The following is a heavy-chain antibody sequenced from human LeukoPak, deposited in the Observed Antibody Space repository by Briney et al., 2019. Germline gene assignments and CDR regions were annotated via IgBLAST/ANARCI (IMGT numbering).Heavy chain of an antibody. CDR3: AKDQQADRGEYYFDY. V-gene: IGHV3-33*06. CDR1: GFTFSDYA. Sequence: PGGSLRLSCAASGFTFSDYAMHWVRQAPGKGLEWVTVIGSDGSHISYADSVRGRFTISRDNSKNTLYLQMNSLRADDTAVYYCAKDQQADRGEYYFDYWGQATLVTVSS. D-gene: IGHD3-16*01. J-gene: IGHJ4*02. CDR2: IGSDGSHI.